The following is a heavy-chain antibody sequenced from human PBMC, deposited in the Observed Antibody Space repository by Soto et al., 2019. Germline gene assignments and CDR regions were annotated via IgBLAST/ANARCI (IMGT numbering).Heavy chain of an antibody. J-gene: IGHJ4*02. D-gene: IGHD3-10*01. CDR3: ARDGDGPGRRYDY. CDR1: GYTFTTYG. CDR2: IGPYTGVT. V-gene: IGHV1-18*01. Sequence: ASVKVSCKASGYTFTTYGFSWVRQAPGQGLDWMGWIGPYTGVTNYAQKFQGGVTMTTDTSTSTAYMELRSLTSDDTAVYYCARDGDGPGRRYDYWGQGTLVTVSS.